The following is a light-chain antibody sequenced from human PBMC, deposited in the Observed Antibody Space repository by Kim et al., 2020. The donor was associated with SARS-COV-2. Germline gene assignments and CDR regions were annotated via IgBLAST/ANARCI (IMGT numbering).Light chain of an antibody. CDR1: QSISTW. CDR3: QQYNTYPWT. V-gene: IGKV1-5*03. CDR2: KAS. J-gene: IGKJ1*01. Sequence: TSVGDRVTITCRASQSISTWLDWYQQKPGKAPNLLIYKASTLESGVPSRFSGSGSGTEFTLTISSLQPDDFATYYCQQYNTYPWTFGQGTKVDIK.